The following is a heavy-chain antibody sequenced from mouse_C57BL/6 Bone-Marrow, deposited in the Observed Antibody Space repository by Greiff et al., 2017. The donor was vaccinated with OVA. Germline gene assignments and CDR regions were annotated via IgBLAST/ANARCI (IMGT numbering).Heavy chain of an antibody. CDR3: ARVNDYSWFAY. V-gene: IGHV1-76*01. CDR1: GYTFTDYY. Sequence: QVQLKESGAELVRPGASVKLSCKASGYTFTDYYINWVKQRPGQGLEWIARIYPGSGNTYYNEKFKGKATLTAEKSSSTAYMQLSSLTSEDSAVYFCARVNDYSWFAYWGQGTLVTVSA. D-gene: IGHD2-4*01. J-gene: IGHJ3*01. CDR2: IYPGSGNT.